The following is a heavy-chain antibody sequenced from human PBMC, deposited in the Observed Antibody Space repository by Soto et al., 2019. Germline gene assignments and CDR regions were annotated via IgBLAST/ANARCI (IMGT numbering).Heavy chain of an antibody. CDR1: GFTSSSYA. V-gene: IGHV3-23*01. CDR2: ISGSGGST. J-gene: IGHJ3*02. Sequence: LRLSCAASGFTSSSYAMSWVRQAPGKGLEWVSAISGSGGSTYYADSVKGRFTISRDNSKNTLYLQMNSLRAEDTAVYYCTTYYYYDSSGYYAPDAFDIWGQGTMVTVSS. D-gene: IGHD3-22*01. CDR3: TTYYYYDSSGYYAPDAFDI.